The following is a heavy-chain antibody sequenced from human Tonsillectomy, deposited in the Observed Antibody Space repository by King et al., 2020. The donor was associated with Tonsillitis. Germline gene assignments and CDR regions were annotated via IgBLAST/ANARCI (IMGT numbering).Heavy chain of an antibody. CDR2: INPNSGGT. D-gene: IGHD2-2*01. V-gene: IGHV1-2*02. CDR1: GYTFTGYY. Sequence: QLVQSGAEVKKPGASVKVSCKASGYTFTGYYMHWVRQAPVQGLEWMGWINPNSGGTNYAQKCQGRVTMTRDTSISTAYMELSRLRSDDTAVYYCARERVIVVVPAAMRRGWFDPWGQGTLVTVSS. J-gene: IGHJ5*02. CDR3: ARERVIVVVPAAMRRGWFDP.